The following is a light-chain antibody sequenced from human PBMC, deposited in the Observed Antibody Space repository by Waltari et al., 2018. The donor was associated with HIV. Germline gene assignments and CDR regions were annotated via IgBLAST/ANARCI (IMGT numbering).Light chain of an antibody. CDR2: ADV. Sequence: SYVLTQAHALSVATGQTATLSCGNTGRNSGPRYRQEPGRAPLLVVLADVDRSSGIPARFSGARSGERATLTIRGVEAGDEADYYCQVWDRSYKEAVFGGGT. J-gene: IGLJ2*01. CDR1: NTGRNS. V-gene: IGLV3-21*02. CDR3: QVWDRSYKEAV.